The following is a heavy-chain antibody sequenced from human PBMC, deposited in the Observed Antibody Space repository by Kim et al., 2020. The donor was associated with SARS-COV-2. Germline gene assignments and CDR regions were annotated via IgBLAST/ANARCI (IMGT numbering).Heavy chain of an antibody. V-gene: IGHV3-48*03. D-gene: IGHD5-18*01. CDR2: ISSTSSAK. J-gene: IGHJ4*02. CDR1: GSTFRHYE. Sequence: GGSLRLSCRDSGSTFRHYEMNWVRQAPGKGLEWVSYISSTSSAKYYADSVRGRFTISRDNTESSLYLQMSRLSAEDTAVYYCARDYGYGFDYWGQGTLVTVSS. CDR3: ARDYGYGFDY.